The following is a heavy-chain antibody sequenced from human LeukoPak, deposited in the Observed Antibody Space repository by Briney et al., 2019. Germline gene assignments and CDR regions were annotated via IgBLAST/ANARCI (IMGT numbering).Heavy chain of an antibody. J-gene: IGHJ4*02. CDR2: VSSGSSTI. CDR1: GFTFSDYY. Sequence: PGGSLRLSCAASGFTFSDYYMSWIRQAPGKALEWVSYVSSGSSTIYYADSVKGRFTVSRDNGKRSLYLHMNSLRAEDTAVYYCARGRKIYSNSDFDYWGQGTLVTVSS. D-gene: IGHD4-11*01. CDR3: ARGRKIYSNSDFDY. V-gene: IGHV3-11*04.